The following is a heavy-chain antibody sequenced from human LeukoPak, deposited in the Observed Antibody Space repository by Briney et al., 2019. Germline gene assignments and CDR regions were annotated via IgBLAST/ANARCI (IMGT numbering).Heavy chain of an antibody. Sequence: ASVKVSCKASGYTFTSYGISWVRQAPGQGLEWMGWISAYNGNTNYAQKLQGRVTMTTGTSTSTAYMELRSLRSDDTAVYYCARDRGYYDSSGYFPYYYYYMDVWGKGTTVTVSS. CDR2: ISAYNGNT. D-gene: IGHD3-22*01. CDR1: GYTFTSYG. V-gene: IGHV1-18*01. CDR3: ARDRGYYDSSGYFPYYYYYMDV. J-gene: IGHJ6*03.